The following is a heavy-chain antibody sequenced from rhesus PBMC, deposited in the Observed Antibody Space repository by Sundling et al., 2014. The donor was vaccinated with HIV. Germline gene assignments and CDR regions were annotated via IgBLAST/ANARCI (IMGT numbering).Heavy chain of an antibody. CDR1: GYSISSGSH. D-gene: IGHD4-29*01. CDR3: ARDYGTSRGFDY. J-gene: IGHJ4*01. CDR2: IYGGGGSN. Sequence: QVQLQESGPGLVKPSETLSLTCAVSGYSISSGSHWNWIRQAPGEGLEWIGSIYGGGGSNNLNPSLKSRVNLSVDTSKNQFSLKLTSVTAADTAVYYCARDYGTSRGFDYWGQGSPGHRLL. V-gene: IGHV4-127*01.